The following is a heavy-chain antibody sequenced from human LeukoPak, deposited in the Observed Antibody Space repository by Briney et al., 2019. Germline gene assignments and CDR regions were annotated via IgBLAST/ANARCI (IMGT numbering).Heavy chain of an antibody. CDR1: GYTFTSYG. CDR2: ISAYNGNT. V-gene: IGHV1-18*01. J-gene: IGHJ6*02. Sequence: ASVKVSCKASGYTFTSYGISWVRQAPGQGLEWMGWISAYNGNTNYAQKLQGRVTMTTDTSTSTAYMELRSLRSEDTAVYYCALRGVMRPYYYGMDVWGQGTTVTVSS. CDR3: ALRGVMRPYYYGMDV. D-gene: IGHD3-10*01.